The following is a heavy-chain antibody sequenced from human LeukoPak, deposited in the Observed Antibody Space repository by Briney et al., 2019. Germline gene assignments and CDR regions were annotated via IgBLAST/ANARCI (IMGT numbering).Heavy chain of an antibody. J-gene: IGHJ4*02. Sequence: PSETLSLTCTVSGGSISSYYRRWIRQPPGKGLEWIGYIYYSGSTNYNPSLKSRVTISVDTSKNQYSLKLSSVAAADTAVYYCARDSTFGLLDYWGQGTLVTVSS. CDR1: GGSISSYY. CDR3: ARDSTFGLLDY. D-gene: IGHD3-3*02. CDR2: IYYSGST. V-gene: IGHV4-59*01.